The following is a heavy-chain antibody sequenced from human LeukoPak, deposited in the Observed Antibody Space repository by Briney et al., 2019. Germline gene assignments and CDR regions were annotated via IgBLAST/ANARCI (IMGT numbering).Heavy chain of an antibody. V-gene: IGHV4-31*03. Sequence: SQTLSLTCTVSGGSISSGGYYWSWIRQHPGKGLEWIGYIYYSGSTYYNPSLKSRVTVSVDTSKNQFSLKLSSVTAADTAVYYCARDHNGLFDYWGQGTLVTVSS. CDR2: IYYSGST. CDR3: ARDHNGLFDY. D-gene: IGHD1-14*01. J-gene: IGHJ4*02. CDR1: GGSISSGGYY.